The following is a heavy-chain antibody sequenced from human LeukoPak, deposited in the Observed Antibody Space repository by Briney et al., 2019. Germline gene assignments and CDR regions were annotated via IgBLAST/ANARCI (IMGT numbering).Heavy chain of an antibody. Sequence: GGSLRLSCAASGFTVSSHYMSWVRQAPGKGLEWVSLIYSGGSTYYADSVKGRITISRDNSKNTLYLQMNSLRAEDTAVYYCAREAPETTVSSNVFDYWGQGTLVTVSS. J-gene: IGHJ4*02. V-gene: IGHV3-53*01. CDR1: GFTVSSHY. CDR2: IYSGGST. D-gene: IGHD4-11*01. CDR3: AREAPETTVSSNVFDY.